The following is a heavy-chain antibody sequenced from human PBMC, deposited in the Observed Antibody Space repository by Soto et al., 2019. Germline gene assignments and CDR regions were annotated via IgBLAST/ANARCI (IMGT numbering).Heavy chain of an antibody. J-gene: IGHJ6*02. CDR1: GYSFTSYW. Sequence: GESLKISCKGSGYSFTSYWIGWVRQMPGKGLEWMGIIYPGDSDTRYSPSFQGQVTISADKSISTAYLQWSSLKASDTAMYYCARPLVTRHYYYGMDVWGQGTTVTVS. CDR2: IYPGDSDT. D-gene: IGHD3-9*01. V-gene: IGHV5-51*01. CDR3: ARPLVTRHYYYGMDV.